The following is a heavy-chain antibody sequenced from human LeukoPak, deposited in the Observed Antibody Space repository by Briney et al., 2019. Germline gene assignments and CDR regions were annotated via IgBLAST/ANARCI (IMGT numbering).Heavy chain of an antibody. CDR2: IIPILGIV. J-gene: IGHJ4*02. D-gene: IGHD1-26*01. Sequence: SVKVSCKASGGTFSSYAISWVRQAPGQGLEWMGRIIPILGIVNYAQKFQGRVTITADKSTSTAYMELSSLRSEDTAVYYCARDLQWELPLTYGFDYWGQGTLVTVSS. V-gene: IGHV1-69*04. CDR3: ARDLQWELPLTYGFDY. CDR1: GGTFSSYA.